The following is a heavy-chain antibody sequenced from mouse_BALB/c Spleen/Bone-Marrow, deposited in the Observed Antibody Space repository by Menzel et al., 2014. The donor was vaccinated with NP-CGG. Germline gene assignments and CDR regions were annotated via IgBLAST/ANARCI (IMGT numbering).Heavy chain of an antibody. CDR1: GFSLTSYG. J-gene: IGHJ3*01. V-gene: IGHV2-2*02. D-gene: IGHD2-4*01. CDR3: ARNDDYERFAY. CDR2: IWSGGST. Sequence: VMLVESGPGLVQPSQSLSITCTVSGFSLTSYGVHWVRQSPGKGLEWLGVIWSGGSTDYNTAFISRLSISKANSKSQVFFKMNSLQANDTAIYYCARNDDYERFAYWGQGTLVTVSA.